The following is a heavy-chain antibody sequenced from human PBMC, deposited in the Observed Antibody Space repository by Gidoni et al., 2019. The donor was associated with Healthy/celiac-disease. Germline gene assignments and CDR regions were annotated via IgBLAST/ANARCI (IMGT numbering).Heavy chain of an antibody. D-gene: IGHD6-13*01. CDR2: ISSSSSYI. J-gene: IGHJ5*02. V-gene: IGHV3-21*01. Sequence: EVQLVESGGGLVKPGGSLRLSCAASGFTFSSYSMNWVRQAPGKGLEWVSSISSSSSYIYDADSVKGRFTISRDNAKNSLYLQMNSLRAEDTAVYYCARAKYSRIAAAGICWFDPWGQGTLVTVSS. CDR3: ARAKYSRIAAAGICWFDP. CDR1: GFTFSSYS.